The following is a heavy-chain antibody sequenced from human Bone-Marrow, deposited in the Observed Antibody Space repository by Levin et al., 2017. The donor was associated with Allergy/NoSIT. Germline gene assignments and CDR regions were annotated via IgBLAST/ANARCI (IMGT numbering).Heavy chain of an antibody. CDR3: AREDWDDFRDNALDI. CDR1: GGSMSGHY. V-gene: IGHV4-4*07. D-gene: IGHD3/OR15-3a*01. CDR2: VRYSGSN. J-gene: IGHJ3*02. Sequence: SCTVSGGSMSGHYWSWIRQPAGQGLEWIGRVRYSGSNNYNPSLKSRVTMSVDTSKSQFSLKLSSVTAADTALYYCAREDWDDFRDNALDIWGQGTMVTVSS.